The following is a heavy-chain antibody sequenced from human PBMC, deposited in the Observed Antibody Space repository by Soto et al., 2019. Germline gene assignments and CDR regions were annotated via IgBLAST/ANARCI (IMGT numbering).Heavy chain of an antibody. CDR3: AASYGSGSYPDY. J-gene: IGHJ4*02. D-gene: IGHD3-10*01. CDR1: GGSVRNYY. CDR2: IYHDGTT. V-gene: IGHV4-59*08. Sequence: QVQLQESGPGVVKSSETLSLICTVSGGSVRNYYWNWIRQPPGQGLEWIGYIYHDGTTKDNPSLKSRLTMSVDTSKSQVSLMLSSVTAADTAIYFCAASYGSGSYPDYWGQGTLVTVSS.